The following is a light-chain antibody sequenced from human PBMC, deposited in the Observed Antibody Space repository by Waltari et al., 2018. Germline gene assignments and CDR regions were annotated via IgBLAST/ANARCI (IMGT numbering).Light chain of an antibody. CDR3: QQYNNWPPLT. Sequence: EIVMTQSPATLSVSPGDSATLSCRASQSVSSNLAWYQQKPGQAPRLLIYGASTRATGIPARFSGSGSGTEFTLTISSMQSEDFAVYYCQQYNNWPPLTFGQGTRLEIK. CDR2: GAS. CDR1: QSVSSN. V-gene: IGKV3-15*01. J-gene: IGKJ5*01.